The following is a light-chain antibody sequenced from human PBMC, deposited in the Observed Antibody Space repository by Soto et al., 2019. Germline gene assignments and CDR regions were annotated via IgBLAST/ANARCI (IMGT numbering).Light chain of an antibody. J-gene: IGKJ4*01. CDR3: PQRYSMPLC. V-gene: IGKV1-39*01. CDR2: AAS. Sequence: IEMSLYLCSRSATEEDRLTITCRASQSISSYLDWYQKKPGKAPKRLIYAASSLQSGVPSKFSGSGSGTDFNLTICSLQPEDRATYCSPQRYSMPLCFAAGTKVDIK. CDR1: QSISSY.